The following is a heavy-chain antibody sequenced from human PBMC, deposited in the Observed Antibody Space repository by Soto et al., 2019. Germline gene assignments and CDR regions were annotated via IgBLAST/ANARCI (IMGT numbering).Heavy chain of an antibody. V-gene: IGHV4-30-2*01. CDR3: ARVPMGYSYTVFDS. Sequence: LSTRSDCRLGTKPRPGKGLEWIGYIYHSGSTYYNPSLKSRVTISVDRSKNPFSLKLSSVTAADTAVYYCARVPMGYSYTVFDSLGHGTTVTVSS. CDR1: LSTRSDC. CDR2: IYHSGST. J-gene: IGHJ3*02. D-gene: IGHD5-18*01.